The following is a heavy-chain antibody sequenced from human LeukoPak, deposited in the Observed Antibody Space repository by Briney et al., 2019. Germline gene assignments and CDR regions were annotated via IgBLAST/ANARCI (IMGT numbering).Heavy chain of an antibody. CDR3: TTDLNYYDSSGDDAFDM. J-gene: IGHJ3*02. D-gene: IGHD3-22*01. Sequence: GRSLRLSCAASGFTFSNYAIHWVRQAPGKGLEWVAVVSYDGSNKYYADSVKGRFTISRDNSKNTLYLQMNSLRAEDTAVYYCTTDLNYYDSSGDDAFDMWGQGTMVTVSS. CDR2: VSYDGSNK. CDR1: GFTFSNYA. V-gene: IGHV3-30*04.